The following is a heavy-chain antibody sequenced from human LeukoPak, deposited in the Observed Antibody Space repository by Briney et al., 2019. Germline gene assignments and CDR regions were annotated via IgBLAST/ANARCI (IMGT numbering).Heavy chain of an antibody. Sequence: GGSLRLSCAASGFTFSSYSMNWVRQAPGKGLEWVSYISSSSSTIYYADSVKGRFTISRDNAKNSLYLQMNSLRAEDTAVYYCARDQMVRGVMPDAFDIWGQGTMVTVSS. D-gene: IGHD3-10*01. CDR1: GFTFSSYS. CDR3: ARDQMVRGVMPDAFDI. J-gene: IGHJ3*02. V-gene: IGHV3-48*01. CDR2: ISSSSSTI.